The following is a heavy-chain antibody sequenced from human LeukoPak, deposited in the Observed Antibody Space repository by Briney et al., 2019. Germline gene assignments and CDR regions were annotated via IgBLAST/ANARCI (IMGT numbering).Heavy chain of an antibody. J-gene: IGHJ4*02. D-gene: IGHD3-22*01. CDR2: IFSSGSA. CDR1: GGSISSYY. CDR3: ARRSSDSTGLWAFDY. V-gene: IGHV4-4*09. Sequence: SETLSLTCTVSGGSISSYYWSWIRQPPGKGLEWIRYIFSSGSANYNPSLESRVTISLDRSRKQFSLKLKSVTAADTAVYYCARRSSDSTGLWAFDYWGQGTLVTVSS.